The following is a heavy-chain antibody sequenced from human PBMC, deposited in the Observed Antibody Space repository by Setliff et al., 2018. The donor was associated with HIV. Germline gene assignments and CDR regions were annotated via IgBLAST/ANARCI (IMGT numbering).Heavy chain of an antibody. J-gene: IGHJ4*02. D-gene: IGHD3-22*01. V-gene: IGHV4-4*09. Sequence: SETLSLTCTVSGGSFSDYYRSWIRQPPGKGLEWIGYIYTSGSVNYNPSLKSRVTISVDTSKNQFSLKLSSVTAADTAVYYCARGLSFYDPGGFDYWGQGTLVTVSS. CDR3: ARGLSFYDPGGFDY. CDR1: GGSFSDYY. CDR2: IYTSGSV.